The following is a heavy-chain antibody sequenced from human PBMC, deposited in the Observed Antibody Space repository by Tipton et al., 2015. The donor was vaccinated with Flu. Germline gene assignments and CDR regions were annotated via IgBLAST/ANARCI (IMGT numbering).Heavy chain of an antibody. CDR3: ARAVYGGNWAYFDT. J-gene: IGHJ4*02. CDR1: GDSLSSGDYH. V-gene: IGHV4-31*03. D-gene: IGHD4-23*01. Sequence: TLSLTCTVSGDSLSSGDYHWSWIRQHPGKGLEWIGYIYHSGSTYYIPSLKSRPTISVDTSKNQFSPKLSSVTAADTAVYYCARAVYGGNWAYFDTWGQGTLVTVSS. CDR2: IYHSGST.